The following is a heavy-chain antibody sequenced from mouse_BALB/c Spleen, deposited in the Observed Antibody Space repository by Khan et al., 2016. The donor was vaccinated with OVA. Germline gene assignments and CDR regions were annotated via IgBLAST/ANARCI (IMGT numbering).Heavy chain of an antibody. J-gene: IGHJ3*01. D-gene: IGHD2-14*01. CDR3: AKWYDIIAY. Sequence: VQLQQSGPDLVQPGASVKISCKASGYSFTLYYMSWVKQSHGKSLEWIGRVNPNTGGTDYNKEIKGKAILTVDKSSNTAYIEVRCLTSRDSAVYYGAKWYDIIAYWGQGTLVTVSS. CDR2: VNPNTGGT. CDR1: GYSFTLYY. V-gene: IGHV1-26*01.